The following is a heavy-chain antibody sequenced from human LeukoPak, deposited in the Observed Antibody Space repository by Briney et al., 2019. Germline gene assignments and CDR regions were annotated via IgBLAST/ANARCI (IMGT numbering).Heavy chain of an antibody. J-gene: IGHJ4*02. CDR1: GVSISSYY. Sequence: PSETLSLTCTVSGVSISSYYWSWIRQPPGKGLEWIGNIYYSGSTKYNPSLKSRVTISVDTSKNHFSLKLSSVTAADTAVYYCARHENYYDSSGYNYYFDYWGQGTLGTVSS. CDR2: IYYSGST. D-gene: IGHD3-22*01. CDR3: ARHENYYDSSGYNYYFDY. V-gene: IGHV4-59*08.